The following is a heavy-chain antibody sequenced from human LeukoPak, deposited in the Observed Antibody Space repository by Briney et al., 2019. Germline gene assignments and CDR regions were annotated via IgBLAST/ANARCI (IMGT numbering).Heavy chain of an antibody. CDR1: GYSFTNYW. V-gene: IGHV5-51*01. Sequence: KPGESLKISCKGSGYSFTNYWIGWVRQMPGKGLEWMGMIYPENSDTKYSPSFQGQVTISADESISTAYLQWRSLKASDTAMYYCARLPTSNNWYLGGYYMDVWGTGTTVTVSS. D-gene: IGHD1-1*01. CDR2: IYPENSDT. J-gene: IGHJ6*03. CDR3: ARLPTSNNWYLGGYYMDV.